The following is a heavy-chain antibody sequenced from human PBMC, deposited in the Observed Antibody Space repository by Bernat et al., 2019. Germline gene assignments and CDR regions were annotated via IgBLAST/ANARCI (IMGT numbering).Heavy chain of an antibody. CDR3: AHRVVYGMDV. CDR2: IYWDYDK. CDR1: GFSLSTYGVG. J-gene: IGHJ6*02. Sequence: QITLKESGPTLLKPTQTLTLTCTFSGFSLSTYGVGVGWIRQPPGKALEWLALIYWDYDKRYSPSLKSRLTITKDTSKNQVVLTMTNMDPVDRATYYCAHRVVYGMDVWGQGITVTVSS. V-gene: IGHV2-5*02. D-gene: IGHD2-15*01.